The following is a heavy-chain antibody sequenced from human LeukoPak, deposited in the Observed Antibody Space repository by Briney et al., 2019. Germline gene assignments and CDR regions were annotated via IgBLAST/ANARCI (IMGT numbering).Heavy chain of an antibody. J-gene: IGHJ4*02. CDR2: IYYSEST. V-gene: IGHV4-39*01. D-gene: IGHD3-3*01. Sequence: SETLSPTCTVSGGSISSNSYCWGWIRQPPGKGLEWIGSIYYSESTYYNPSLKSRVTMSVDTSKNQFSLKLSSVTAADTAVYYCARHLSTRIFGVVIQEEFNYWGQGTLVTVSS. CDR3: ARHLSTRIFGVVIQEEFNY. CDR1: GGSISSNSYC.